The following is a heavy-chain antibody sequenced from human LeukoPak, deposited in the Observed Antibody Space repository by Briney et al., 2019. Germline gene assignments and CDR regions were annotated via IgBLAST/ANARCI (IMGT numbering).Heavy chain of an antibody. D-gene: IGHD1-1*01. Sequence: TGGSLRLSCATSGFTFSSYWMSWVRQAPGKGLERVANIKQDGSEKNYVDSVKGRFTISRDNAKNSLYLEMTSLRAEDTAVYHCARDRIAETGASGNWGQGTLVTVSS. V-gene: IGHV3-7*04. CDR1: GFTFSSYW. CDR2: IKQDGSEK. CDR3: ARDRIAETGASGN. J-gene: IGHJ4*02.